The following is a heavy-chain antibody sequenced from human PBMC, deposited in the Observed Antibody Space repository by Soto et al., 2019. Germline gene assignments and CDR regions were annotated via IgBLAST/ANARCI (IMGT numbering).Heavy chain of an antibody. CDR1: GGYISSYY. CDR3: ARHHDCHSPSCEDNWFDP. CDR2: THYSGDT. J-gene: IGHJ5*02. Sequence: SETLSLTCTVSGGYISSYYWSWMRQPPGKGLEWIGYTHYSGDTKYNPSLKSRVTISVDTSKNQFSLKLRSVTAADTAVYYWARHHDCHSPSCEDNWFDPWGQGTLVTVSS. D-gene: IGHD2-2*01. V-gene: IGHV4-59*08.